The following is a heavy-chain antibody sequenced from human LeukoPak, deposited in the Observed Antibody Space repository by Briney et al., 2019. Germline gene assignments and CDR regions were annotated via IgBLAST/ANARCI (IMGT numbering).Heavy chain of an antibody. V-gene: IGHV6-1*01. Sequence: SQTLSLTCAMSGDSVSSNSAAWNWIRQSPSRGLEWLGRTYYRSKWYNDYAVSVKSRITLNPDPSKNQFSLQLNSVTPADTAVYYCARDSAPYSSGWYFDYWGQGTLVTVSS. CDR3: ARDSAPYSSGWYFDY. CDR1: GDSVSSNSAA. CDR2: TYYRSKWYN. D-gene: IGHD6-19*01. J-gene: IGHJ4*02.